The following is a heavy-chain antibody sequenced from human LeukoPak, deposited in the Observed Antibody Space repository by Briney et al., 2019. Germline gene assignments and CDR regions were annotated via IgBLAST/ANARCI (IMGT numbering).Heavy chain of an antibody. D-gene: IGHD3-16*01. V-gene: IGHV1-2*02. Sequence: ASVKVSCKASGYTFTGYYMHWVRQAPGQGLEWMGWINPNSGGTNYAQKFQGRVTMTRDTSISTAYMELSRLRSDDTAVYYCARVGPYDYVWGSYSGVDHWGQGTLVTVSS. CDR3: ARVGPYDYVWGSYSGVDH. J-gene: IGHJ4*02. CDR2: INPNSGGT. CDR1: GYTFTGYY.